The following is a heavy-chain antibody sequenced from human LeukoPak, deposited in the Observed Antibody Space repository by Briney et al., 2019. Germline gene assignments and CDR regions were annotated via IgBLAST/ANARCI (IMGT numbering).Heavy chain of an antibody. CDR1: GGSIDSHY. CDR2: ISYIGST. J-gene: IGHJ3*02. D-gene: IGHD4-17*01. Sequence: SETLSLTCSVSGGSIDSHYWPWIPPPPGKGLEWIGYISYIGSTNYNPSLKSRVTISINTSKNQLPLKLSSVTAADTAVYYCARGPTTETKGLDIWGQGTLVTVSS. CDR3: ARGPTTETKGLDI. V-gene: IGHV4-59*11.